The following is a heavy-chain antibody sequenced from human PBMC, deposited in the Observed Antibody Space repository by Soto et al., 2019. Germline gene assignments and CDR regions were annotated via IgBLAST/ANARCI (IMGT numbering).Heavy chain of an antibody. CDR3: ARVWCSGGSCYSGSGWFDP. CDR2: IIPIFGTA. Sequence: QVQLVQSGAEVKKPGSSVKVSCKASGGTFSSYAISWVRQAPGQGLEWMGGIIPIFGTANYAQKFQGRVTITADESTSTAYLELSGVGPEDTAVYYCARVWCSGGSCYSGSGWFDPWGPGTLVTVSS. D-gene: IGHD2-15*01. J-gene: IGHJ5*02. V-gene: IGHV1-69*12. CDR1: GGTFSSYA.